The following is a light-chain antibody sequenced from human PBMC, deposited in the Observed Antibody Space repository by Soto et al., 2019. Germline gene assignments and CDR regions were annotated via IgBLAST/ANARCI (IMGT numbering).Light chain of an antibody. CDR2: DVS. CDR1: SSDVGGYNY. CDR3: SSYTSSSTRV. J-gene: IGLJ2*01. V-gene: IGLV2-14*01. Sequence: QSALTQSASVSGSPGQSSTISCTGTSSDVGGYNYVSWYQQHPGKAPKLMIYDVSNRPSGVSNRFSGSKSGNTASLTISGLQAEDEADYYCSSYTSSSTRVFGGGTKLTVL.